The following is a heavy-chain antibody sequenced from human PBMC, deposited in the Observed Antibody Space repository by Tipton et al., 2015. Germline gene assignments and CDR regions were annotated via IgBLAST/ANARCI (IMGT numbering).Heavy chain of an antibody. CDR2: INPSAGRT. V-gene: IGHV1-46*01. CDR3: ARDDYGDYNYYYYGMDV. D-gene: IGHD4-17*01. J-gene: IGHJ6*02. Sequence: QVQLVQSGPEVKKPGASVKVSCKASGYTFTSYYIHWVRQAPGQGLEWMGIINPSAGRTSYAQKFQGRVTMTTDTSTSTAYMELRSLRSDDTAVYYCARDDYGDYNYYYYGMDVWGQGTTVTVSS. CDR1: GYTFTSYY.